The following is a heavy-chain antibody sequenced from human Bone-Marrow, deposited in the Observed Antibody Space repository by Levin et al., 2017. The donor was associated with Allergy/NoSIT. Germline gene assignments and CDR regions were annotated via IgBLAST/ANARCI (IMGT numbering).Heavy chain of an antibody. V-gene: IGHV1-2*02. D-gene: IGHD6-13*01. CDR3: ARDADSRGGNWFDP. Sequence: GESLKISCQASGYTFTGYYMHWVRQAPGQGLEWMGWINPNTGDTKHAQNFQGRVTMTRDTSINTAYMELSRLTSDDTSVYYCARDADSRGGNWFDPWGQGTLVTVSS. CDR1: GYTFTGYY. J-gene: IGHJ5*02. CDR2: INPNTGDT.